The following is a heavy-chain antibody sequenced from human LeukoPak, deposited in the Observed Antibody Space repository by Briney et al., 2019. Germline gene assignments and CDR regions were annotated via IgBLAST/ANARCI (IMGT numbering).Heavy chain of an antibody. D-gene: IGHD4-23*01. V-gene: IGHV3-23*01. Sequence: GGSLRLSCAASGFTFNNYAMSWVSQAPGNGLEWDSTIRGSGGRTYYADSVKGRFTISRDNSKNTLYLQMNSLRADDTAVYYCARGGGGPSYYYYYYMDVWGKGTTVTVSS. J-gene: IGHJ6*03. CDR3: ARGGGGPSYYYYYYMDV. CDR2: IRGSGGRT. CDR1: GFTFNNYA.